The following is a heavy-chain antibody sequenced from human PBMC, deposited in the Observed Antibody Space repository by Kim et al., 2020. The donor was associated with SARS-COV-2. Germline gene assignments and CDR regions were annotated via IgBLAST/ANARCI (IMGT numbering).Heavy chain of an antibody. CDR3: AREGPIAVAGVDYFDY. D-gene: IGHD6-19*01. Sequence: SQTLSLTCAISGDSVSSNSAAWNWLRQSPSRGLEWLGRTYYRSKWYNDYAVSVKSRITINPDTSKNQFSLQLNSVTPEDTAVYYCAREGPIAVAGVDYFDYWGQGTLVTVSS. CDR1: GDSVSSNSAA. J-gene: IGHJ4*02. V-gene: IGHV6-1*01. CDR2: TYYRSKWYN.